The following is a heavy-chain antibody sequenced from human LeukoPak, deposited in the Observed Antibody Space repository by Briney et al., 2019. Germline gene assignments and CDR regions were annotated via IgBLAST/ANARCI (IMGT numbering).Heavy chain of an antibody. V-gene: IGHV4-39*07. CDR3: ARALSYYDSSGYYHNWFDP. Sequence: PSETLSLTCTVSGGSISSSSYYWGWIRQPPGKGLEWIGSIYYSGSTNYNPSLKSRVTISVDTSKNQFSLKLSSVTAADTAVYYCARALSYYDSSGYYHNWFDPWGQGTLVTVSS. J-gene: IGHJ5*02. D-gene: IGHD3-22*01. CDR2: IYYSGST. CDR1: GGSISSSSYY.